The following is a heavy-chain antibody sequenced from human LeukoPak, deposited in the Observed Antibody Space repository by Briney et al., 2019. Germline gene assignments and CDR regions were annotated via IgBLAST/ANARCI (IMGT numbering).Heavy chain of an antibody. Sequence: SETLSLTCAVYGGSFSGYYWSWIRQPPGKGLEWIGEINHSGSTNYNPSLKSRVTISVDTSKNQFSLKLSSVTAADTAVYYCARLRADLFDYWGQGTLVTVSS. D-gene: IGHD3-3*01. CDR2: INHSGST. CDR1: GGSFSGYY. CDR3: ARLRADLFDY. J-gene: IGHJ4*02. V-gene: IGHV4-34*01.